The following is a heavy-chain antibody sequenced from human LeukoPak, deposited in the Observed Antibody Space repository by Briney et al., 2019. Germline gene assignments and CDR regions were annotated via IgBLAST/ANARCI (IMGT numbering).Heavy chain of an antibody. J-gene: IGHJ4*02. Sequence: GGSLRLSCAASGFTFSSYEMNWVRQAPGKGLEWVSSISTSSSYIYYADSVKGRFTISRDNAKNSLYLQMNSLRAEDTAVYYCASGGYSGYVTSDYWGQGTLVTVSS. CDR1: GFTFSSYE. CDR2: ISTSSSYI. CDR3: ASGGYSGYVTSDY. D-gene: IGHD5-12*01. V-gene: IGHV3-21*01.